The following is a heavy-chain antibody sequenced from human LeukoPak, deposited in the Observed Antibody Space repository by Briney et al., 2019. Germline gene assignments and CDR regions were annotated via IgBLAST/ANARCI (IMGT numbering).Heavy chain of an antibody. CDR3: ARSSDSSGFYDHFDY. Sequence: GESLKISCEGSGYSFTSYWIGWVRQMPGKGLEWVAVIYPGDSDTIYSPSFQGQVTISADNSISTAYLQWSSLKASDTAMYYCARSSDSSGFYDHFDYWGQGTLATVSS. J-gene: IGHJ4*02. V-gene: IGHV5-51*01. CDR1: GYSFTSYW. CDR2: IYPGDSDT. D-gene: IGHD3-22*01.